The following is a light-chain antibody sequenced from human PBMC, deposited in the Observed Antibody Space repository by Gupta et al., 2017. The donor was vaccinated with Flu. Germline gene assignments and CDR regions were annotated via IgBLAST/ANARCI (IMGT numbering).Light chain of an antibody. CDR3: QQYYSTPLT. J-gene: IGKJ4*01. V-gene: IGKV4-1*01. CDR2: WAS. Sequence: NCKSSQSVLYSSNNKNYLAWYQQKPGQPPKLLIYWASTRESGVPDRFSGSGSGKDFTLTISSLQAEDVAVYYCQQYYSTPLTFGGGTKVEIK. CDR1: QSVLYSSNNKNY.